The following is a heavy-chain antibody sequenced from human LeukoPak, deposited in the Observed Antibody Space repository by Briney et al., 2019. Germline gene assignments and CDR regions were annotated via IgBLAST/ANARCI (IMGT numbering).Heavy chain of an antibody. Sequence: PGRSLRLSCAASGFTFDDYAMHWVRQAPGKGLEWVSGISWNSGSIGYADSVKGRFTISRDNAKNSLYLQMNSLRAEDTALYYCAKHLYPVQLVGATDYWGQGTLVTVSS. V-gene: IGHV3-9*01. CDR3: AKHLYPVQLVGATDY. J-gene: IGHJ4*02. CDR1: GFTFDDYA. CDR2: ISWNSGSI. D-gene: IGHD1-26*01.